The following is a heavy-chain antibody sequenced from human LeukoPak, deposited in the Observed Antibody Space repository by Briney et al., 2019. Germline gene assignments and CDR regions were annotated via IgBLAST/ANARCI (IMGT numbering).Heavy chain of an antibody. CDR1: GFTFSNAW. D-gene: IGHD3-3*01. Sequence: ESGGSLRLSCAASGFTFSNAWMSWVRQAPGKGREWVGRIKSKTDGGTTDYAAPVKGRFTISRDDSKNTLYLQMNSLKTEDTAVYYCTTDRYDFWSGYYDYWGQGTLVTVSS. V-gene: IGHV3-15*01. J-gene: IGHJ4*02. CDR3: TTDRYDFWSGYYDY. CDR2: IKSKTDGGTT.